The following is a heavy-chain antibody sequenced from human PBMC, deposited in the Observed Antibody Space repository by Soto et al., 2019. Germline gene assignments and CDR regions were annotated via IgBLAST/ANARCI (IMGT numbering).Heavy chain of an antibody. J-gene: IGHJ4*02. CDR2: ISSSSSTI. CDR3: ASIQIAARNPAYY. D-gene: IGHD6-6*01. CDR1: GFTFSSYS. Sequence: LRLSCAASGFTFSSYSMNWVRQAPGKGLEWVSYISSSSSTIYYADSVKGRFTISRDNAKNSLYLQMNSLRDEDTAVYYCASIQIAARNPAYYWGQGTLVTVSS. V-gene: IGHV3-48*02.